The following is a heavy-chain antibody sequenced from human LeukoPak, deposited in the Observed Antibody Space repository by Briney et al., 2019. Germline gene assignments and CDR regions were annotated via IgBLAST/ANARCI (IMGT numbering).Heavy chain of an antibody. CDR3: ARLLPRSDAFDI. V-gene: IGHV4-34*01. J-gene: IGHJ3*02. CDR2: INHSGST. Sequence: PSETLSPTCAVYGGSFSGYYWSWIRQPPGKGLEWIGEINHSGSTNYNPSLKSRVTISVDTSKNQFSLKLSSVTAADTAVYYCARLLPRSDAFDIWGQGTMVTVSS. CDR1: GGSFSGYY.